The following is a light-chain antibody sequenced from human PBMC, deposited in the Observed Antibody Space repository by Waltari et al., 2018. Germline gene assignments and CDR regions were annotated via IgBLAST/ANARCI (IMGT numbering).Light chain of an antibody. CDR2: DVT. CDR3: CSYAGSNTLA. J-gene: IGLJ2*01. Sequence: QSALTQPPSASGSPGQSVPISCTGPSAAVGRPHYVSWYQHHPGKAPKLIVYDVTKRPSGVPDRFSGSKSGNTASLTVSGLQAEDEAHYYCCSYAGSNTLAFGGGTKLTVL. CDR1: SAAVGRPHY. V-gene: IGLV2-8*01.